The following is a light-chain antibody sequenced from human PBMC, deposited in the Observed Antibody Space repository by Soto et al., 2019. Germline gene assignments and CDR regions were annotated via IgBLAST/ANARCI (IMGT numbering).Light chain of an antibody. J-gene: IGKJ1*01. V-gene: IGKV3-15*01. CDR1: QSVYVN. CDR3: HQHNNWPLRT. Sequence: ETELTQSPATLSVSPGERATLSCRARQSVYVNLAWYQHKPGQSPRLLIYGASTRATGVPARFSGSGSGTEFTLPISSLQAEDSAVYYCHQHNNWPLRTFGPGTKVEIK. CDR2: GAS.